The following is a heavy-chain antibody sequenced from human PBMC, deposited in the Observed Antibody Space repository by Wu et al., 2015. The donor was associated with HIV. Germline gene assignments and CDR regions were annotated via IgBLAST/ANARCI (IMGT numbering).Heavy chain of an antibody. CDR3: ARDTAMVIESHKGDYNWFDP. V-gene: IGHV1-2*02. J-gene: IGHJ5*02. D-gene: IGHD5-18*01. CDR2: INSKSGDT. Sequence: QVQLVQSGADVKKPGASVKVSCKASGYTFTGKYIHWVRQAPGQGLEWMGWINSKSGDTNYAQKFQGRVTMTRDTSISTAYMELSRLRSDDTAVYFCARDTAMVIESHKGDYNWFDPGAREPWSPSPQ. CDR1: GYTFTGKY.